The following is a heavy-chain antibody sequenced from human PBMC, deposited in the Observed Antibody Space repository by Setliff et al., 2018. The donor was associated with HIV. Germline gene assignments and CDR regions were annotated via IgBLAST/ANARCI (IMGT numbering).Heavy chain of an antibody. CDR2: VYSAGNT. CDR3: AGSRGYFVQAD. D-gene: IGHD3-10*01. CDR1: GFTVSSTY. V-gene: IGHV3-66*01. J-gene: IGHJ4*02. Sequence: GGSLRLSCAASGFTVSSTYMSWVRQSPVRGLEWVSVVYSAGNTYYADSVKGRFTVSRDESENTMYLQMRSLRAEDTAVYYCAGSRGYFVQADWGQGTLVTVSS.